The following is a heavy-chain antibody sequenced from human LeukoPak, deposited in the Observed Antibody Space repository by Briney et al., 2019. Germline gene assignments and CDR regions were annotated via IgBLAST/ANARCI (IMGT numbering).Heavy chain of an antibody. J-gene: IGHJ4*02. CDR3: ARVRVTRNYYGSGNYYLHFDY. CDR1: GFTFSSYA. Sequence: GGSLRLSCAASGFTFSSYAMSWVRQAPGKGLEWVSAISGSGGSTYYADSVKGRFTISRDNSKNTLYLHMNTLRADDTAVYYCARVRVTRNYYGSGNYYLHFDYWGQGTLVTVSS. D-gene: IGHD3-10*01. V-gene: IGHV3-23*01. CDR2: ISGSGGST.